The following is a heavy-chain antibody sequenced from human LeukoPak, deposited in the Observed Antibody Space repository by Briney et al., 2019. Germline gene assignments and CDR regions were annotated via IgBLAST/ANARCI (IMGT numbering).Heavy chain of an antibody. Sequence: PGGSLRLSCEASGFIFRNFGMNWVRQAPGKGLKWVSYISGGGTTMDEADSVKGRFTMSRDNAKNTLYLQMNSLRAEDTAVYYCARVSASSYGSGSYSHYYYYGMDVWGQGTTVTVSS. CDR2: ISGGGTTM. D-gene: IGHD3-10*01. CDR3: ARVSASSYGSGSYSHYYYYGMDV. V-gene: IGHV3-48*03. CDR1: GFIFRNFG. J-gene: IGHJ6*02.